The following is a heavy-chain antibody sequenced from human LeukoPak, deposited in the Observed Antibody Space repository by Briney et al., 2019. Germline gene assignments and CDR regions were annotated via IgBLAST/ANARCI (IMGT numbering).Heavy chain of an antibody. V-gene: IGHV3-7*01. CDR1: GFTFSSYW. J-gene: IGHJ3*02. D-gene: IGHD3-3*01. Sequence: GGSLRLSCAASGFTFSSYWMSWVRQAPGKGLEWVANIKQDGSEKYYVDSVRGRFTISRDNAKNSLYLQMNSLRAEDTAVYYCARIYDEDAFDIWGQGTMVTVSS. CDR2: IKQDGSEK. CDR3: ARIYDEDAFDI.